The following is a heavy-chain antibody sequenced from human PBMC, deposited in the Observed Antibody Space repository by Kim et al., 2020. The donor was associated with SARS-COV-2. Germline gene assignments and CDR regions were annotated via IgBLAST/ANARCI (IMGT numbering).Heavy chain of an antibody. CDR2: MNPNSGNT. D-gene: IGHD6-6*01. Sequence: ASVKVSCKASGYTFTSYDINWVRQATGQGLEWMGWMNPNSGNTGYAQKFQGRVTMTRNTSISTAYMELSSLRSEDTAVYYCARVSRIAARPPGWFDPWGQGTLVTVSS. V-gene: IGHV1-8*01. CDR3: ARVSRIAARPPGWFDP. J-gene: IGHJ5*02. CDR1: GYTFTSYD.